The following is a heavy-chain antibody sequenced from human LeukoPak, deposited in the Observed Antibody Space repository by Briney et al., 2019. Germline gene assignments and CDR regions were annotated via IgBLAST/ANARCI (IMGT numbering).Heavy chain of an antibody. CDR3: ARELIRESAFDY. V-gene: IGHV4-61*02. J-gene: IGHJ4*02. CDR2: IYTSGST. CDR1: GGSISSGSYY. Sequence: SQTLSLTCTVSGGSISSGSYYWSWIRQPAGKGLEWIGRIYTSGSTNYNPSLKSRVTISVDTSKNQFSLKLSSVTAADTAVYYCARELIRESAFDYWGQGTLVTVSS. D-gene: IGHD3-10*01.